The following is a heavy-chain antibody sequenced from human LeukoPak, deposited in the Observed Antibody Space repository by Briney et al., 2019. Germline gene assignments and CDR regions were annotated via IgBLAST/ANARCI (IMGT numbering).Heavy chain of an antibody. Sequence: ASETLSLTCAVYGGSFSGYYWSWIRQPPGKGLGWIGEINHSGSTNYNPSLKSRVTISVDTSKNQFSLKLSSVTAADTAVYYCARVGRGYDWDYWGQGTLVTVSS. D-gene: IGHD5-12*01. CDR2: INHSGST. CDR1: GGSFSGYY. CDR3: ARVGRGYDWDY. V-gene: IGHV4-34*01. J-gene: IGHJ4*02.